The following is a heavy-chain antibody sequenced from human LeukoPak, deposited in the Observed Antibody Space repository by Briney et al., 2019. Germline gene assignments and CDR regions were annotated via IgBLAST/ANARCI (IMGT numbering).Heavy chain of an antibody. Sequence: SETLSLTCAVSGGSMRTGLYYWNWIRQPAGKGLEWIGRIYPSGNTNYNPSLESRVTISVDTAKNQFSLKLISVTAADTALSYCARGQYDFWSGYDVNWFDPWGQGTLVTVSS. CDR3: ARGQYDFWSGYDVNWFDP. J-gene: IGHJ5*02. CDR2: IYPSGNT. CDR1: GGSMRTGLYY. V-gene: IGHV4-61*02. D-gene: IGHD3-3*01.